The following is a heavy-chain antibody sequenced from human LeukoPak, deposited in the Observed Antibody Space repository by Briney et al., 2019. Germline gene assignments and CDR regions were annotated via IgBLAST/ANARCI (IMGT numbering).Heavy chain of an antibody. CDR2: INPDGITT. V-gene: IGHV3-74*01. Sequence: PGGSLRLSCAASGFTFSTYWMHWVRQAPGKGLEWVSRINPDGITTTCADSVKGRFTISRDNAKNTLFLQMNSLRAEDTAVYYCARDYYYGMDVWGQRTTITVSS. CDR1: GFTFSTYW. J-gene: IGHJ6*02. CDR3: ARDYYYGMDV.